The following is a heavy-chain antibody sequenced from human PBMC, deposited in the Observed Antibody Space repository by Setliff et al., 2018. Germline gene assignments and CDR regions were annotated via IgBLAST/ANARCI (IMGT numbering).Heavy chain of an antibody. Sequence: PGGSLRLSCAASGFTFSNYAIIWVRQAPGKGLEWVSAISGSGGSTYYADSVKGRFTISKDNSKNTLYLQMNSLRAEDTAVYYCAKDRNGYSSGWNLHDYWGQGTLVTVSS. D-gene: IGHD6-19*01. J-gene: IGHJ4*02. CDR1: GFTFSNYA. CDR2: ISGSGGST. V-gene: IGHV3-23*01. CDR3: AKDRNGYSSGWNLHDY.